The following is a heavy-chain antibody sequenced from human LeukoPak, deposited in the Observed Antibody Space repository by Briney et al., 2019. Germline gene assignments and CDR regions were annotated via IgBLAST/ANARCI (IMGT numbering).Heavy chain of an antibody. Sequence: GGSLRLSCAASGFTFSRYSMTWVRQAPGKGLEWVSPISSSSSYIYYADSVKGRFTISRANANNTLYLQIHSLRAEDTAVYYCARRDSGYDNRAFDIWGQGAMVIVSS. CDR3: ARRDSGYDNRAFDI. D-gene: IGHD5-12*01. J-gene: IGHJ3*02. CDR1: GFTFSRYS. V-gene: IGHV3-21*01. CDR2: ISSSSSYI.